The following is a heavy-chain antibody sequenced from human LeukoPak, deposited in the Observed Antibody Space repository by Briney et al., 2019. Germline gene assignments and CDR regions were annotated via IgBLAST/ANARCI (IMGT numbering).Heavy chain of an antibody. D-gene: IGHD5-18*01. CDR3: ARTDYNGYSYGS. CDR2: IYPSDSDT. J-gene: IGHJ5*02. Sequence: GGSLQISCKGSGYRFTTYWIGWVRQLPGKGLEWMGIIYPSDSDTRYSPSFQGQVTMSADKSISTPYLQWSSLKASDTAMYYCARTDYNGYSYGSWGQGTLVTVSS. CDR1: GYRFTTYW. V-gene: IGHV5-51*01.